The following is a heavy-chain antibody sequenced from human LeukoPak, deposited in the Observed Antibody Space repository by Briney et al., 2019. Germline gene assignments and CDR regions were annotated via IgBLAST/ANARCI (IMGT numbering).Heavy chain of an antibody. D-gene: IGHD4-23*01. CDR2: ISSNGRRT. CDR3: ARSGGNSGVAFDM. Sequence: GGSLRLSCSASGFTFSSYAMHWVRLAPGKGLEYVSAISSNGRRTFYADSVKGRFTISRDNAKNSLDLQMNSLRDEDTAVYYCARSGGNSGVAFDMWGQGTMVTVSS. J-gene: IGHJ3*02. V-gene: IGHV3-64*04. CDR1: GFTFSSYA.